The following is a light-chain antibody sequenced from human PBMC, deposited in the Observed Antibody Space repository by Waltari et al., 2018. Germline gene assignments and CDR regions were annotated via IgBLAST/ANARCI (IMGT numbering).Light chain of an antibody. J-gene: IGKJ1*01. CDR1: QRVSRT. V-gene: IGKV3-20*01. CDR3: QKYGSLPAT. CDR2: DAS. Sequence: EIVLKQSQGTMSLYSRARATLSCRASQRVSRTLAGYQQKPGQAPRLLIYDASSRATGIPDRFSGSGSGTDFSLTISRLEPEDFAVYYCQKYGSLPATFGQGTKVEIK.